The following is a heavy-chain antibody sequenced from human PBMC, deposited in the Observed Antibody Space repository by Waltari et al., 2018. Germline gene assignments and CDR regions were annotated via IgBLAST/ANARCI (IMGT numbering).Heavy chain of an antibody. CDR3: AKAPRVYSSGWYFDY. V-gene: IGHV3-30*18. J-gene: IGHJ4*02. D-gene: IGHD6-19*01. CDR2: ISYDGSNK. CDR1: GFPFSSSG. Sequence: QVQLVESGGGVVQPGRSLRLSCAASGFPFSSSGMPWVRPAPGKGLEWVAVISYDGSNKYYADSVKGRFTISRDNSKNTLYLQMNSLRAEDTAVYYCAKAPRVYSSGWYFDYWGQGTLVTVSS.